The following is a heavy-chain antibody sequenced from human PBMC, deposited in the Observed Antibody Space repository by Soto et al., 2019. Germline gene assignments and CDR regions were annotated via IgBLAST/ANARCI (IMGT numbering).Heavy chain of an antibody. Sequence: GGSLRLSCAASGFTFSSYDMHWVRQATGKGLEWVSAIGTAGETYYPGSVKGRFTISRENAKNSLYLQMNSLRAGDTAVYYCARELGYCSGGSCYPLAFDIWGQGTMVTVS. CDR3: ARELGYCSGGSCYPLAFDI. CDR2: IGTAGET. CDR1: GFTFSSYD. J-gene: IGHJ3*02. D-gene: IGHD2-15*01. V-gene: IGHV3-13*01.